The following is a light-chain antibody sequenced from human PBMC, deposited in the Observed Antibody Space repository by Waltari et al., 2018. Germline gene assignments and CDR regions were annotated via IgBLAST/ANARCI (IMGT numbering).Light chain of an antibody. CDR3: SSYTSSSTLV. J-gene: IGLJ3*02. CDR1: SSDLARYNY. Sequence: QSALPQPASVSPSPPHSIPIPCTAPSSDLARYNYVSWYQQYPGTAPKLIIYDVSNRPSGVSNRFSGSKSGNTASLTIYGLQAEDEADYYCSSYTSSSTLVFGGGTKLTVL. CDR2: DVS. V-gene: IGLV2-14*03.